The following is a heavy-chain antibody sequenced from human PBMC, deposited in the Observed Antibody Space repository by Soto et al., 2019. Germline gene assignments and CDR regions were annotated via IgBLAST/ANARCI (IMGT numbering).Heavy chain of an antibody. D-gene: IGHD4-17*01. CDR3: ARGPSYSDSYFDH. V-gene: IGHV3-30*03. CDR2: ISYDGNNK. CDR1: EFTFSNYA. Sequence: GALRLSCAASEFTFSNYAMHWVRQAPGKGLKWLAVISYDGNNKYYADSVEGRFTISRDNSKNTVYLQMNSLRLEDTALFYCARGPSYSDSYFDHWGQGTLVTVSS. J-gene: IGHJ4*02.